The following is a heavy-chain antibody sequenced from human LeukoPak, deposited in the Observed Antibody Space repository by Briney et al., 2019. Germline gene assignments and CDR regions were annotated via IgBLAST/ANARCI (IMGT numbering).Heavy chain of an antibody. V-gene: IGHV3-48*01. CDR3: ARARSSGWRVYYFDY. CDR1: GFTFSSYW. CDR2: ISSSSSTI. Sequence: GGSLRLSCAASGFTFSSYWMNWVRQAPGKGLEWVSYISSSSSTIYYADSVKGRFTISRDNAKNSLYLQMNSLRAEDTAVYYCARARSSGWRVYYFDYWGQGTLVTVSS. J-gene: IGHJ4*02. D-gene: IGHD6-19*01.